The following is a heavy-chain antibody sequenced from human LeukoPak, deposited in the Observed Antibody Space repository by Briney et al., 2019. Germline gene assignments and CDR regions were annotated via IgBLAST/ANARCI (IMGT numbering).Heavy chain of an antibody. Sequence: GGSLRLSCTASGFTFSSYWMHWVRQAPGKGLVWVSRISSDGTSTTYADSVKGRFTMSRDNAKNTLYLQMNSLRAEDTAVYYCARVAVAGYFDYWGQGTLVTVSS. CDR3: ARVAVAGYFDY. J-gene: IGHJ4*02. D-gene: IGHD6-19*01. CDR2: ISSDGTST. CDR1: GFTFSSYW. V-gene: IGHV3-74*03.